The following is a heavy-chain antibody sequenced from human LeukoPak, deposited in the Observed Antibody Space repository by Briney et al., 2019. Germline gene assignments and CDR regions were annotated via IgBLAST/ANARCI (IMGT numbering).Heavy chain of an antibody. V-gene: IGHV3-23*01. Sequence: GGSLRLSCAASGFTFSSYAMSWVRQAPGKGLEWVSAISGSGGSTYYADAVKGRFNISRDNSKNTLYLQMNSLRAEDTAVYYCAKDLLKNYYDSSGYQAFDYWGQGTLVTVSS. CDR1: GFTFSSYA. CDR3: AKDLLKNYYDSSGYQAFDY. D-gene: IGHD3-22*01. J-gene: IGHJ4*02. CDR2: ISGSGGST.